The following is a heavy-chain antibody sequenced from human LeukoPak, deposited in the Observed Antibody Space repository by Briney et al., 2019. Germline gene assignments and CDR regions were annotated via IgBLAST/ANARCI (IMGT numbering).Heavy chain of an antibody. CDR1: VFTFNNDW. Sequence: PGGSLILSCSIFVFTFNNDWMTWVRQAPGKGLEWVANIKQDGSEEYYVDSVKGRFTISRDNANNSLYLQMNSLRVEDTAVYYCARANIPIQLWSLVDYWGQGTLVTVSS. CDR2: IKQDGSEE. D-gene: IGHD5-18*01. J-gene: IGHJ4*02. V-gene: IGHV3-7*01. CDR3: ARANIPIQLWSLVDY.